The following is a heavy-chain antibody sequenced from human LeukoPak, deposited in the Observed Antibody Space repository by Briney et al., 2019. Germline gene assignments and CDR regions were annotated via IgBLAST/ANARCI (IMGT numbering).Heavy chain of an antibody. CDR1: GGSISSGGYY. D-gene: IGHD3-9*01. J-gene: IGHJ5*02. CDR2: IYYSGST. Sequence: SETLSLTCTVSGGSISSGGYYWSWIRQHPGKGLEWIGYIYYSGSTYYNPSLKSRVTISVDTSKNQFSLKLSSVTAADTAVYYCARGLRYFDWLSDKYNWFDLWGQGTLVTVSS. V-gene: IGHV4-31*03. CDR3: ARGLRYFDWLSDKYNWFDL.